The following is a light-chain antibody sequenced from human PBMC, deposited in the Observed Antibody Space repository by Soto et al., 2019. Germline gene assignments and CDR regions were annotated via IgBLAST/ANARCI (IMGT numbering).Light chain of an antibody. CDR3: LVSYSGAYVV. CDR1: TGAVTSGHY. J-gene: IGLJ2*01. CDR2: NTN. V-gene: IGLV7-46*01. Sequence: QAVVTQEPSLTVSPGGTVTLTCGSSTGAVTSGHYPYWFQQKPGHAPRTLIYNTNNKHSWTPARFSGSLLGGKAALTLSGAQPEDEAEYYCLVSYSGAYVVIGGGTKLTVL.